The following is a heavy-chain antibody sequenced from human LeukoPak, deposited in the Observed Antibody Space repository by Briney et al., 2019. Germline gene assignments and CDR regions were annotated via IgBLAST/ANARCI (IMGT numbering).Heavy chain of an antibody. J-gene: IGHJ4*02. CDR3: ARAAALDS. CDR2: IYSSGST. V-gene: IGHV4-4*07. Sequence: SETLSLTCTVSGGSISSYYWTWVWQPAGKGLEWIGRIYSSGSTNYNPSLKSRVSMTVDTSKNQFSLKLSSVTAADSALYYCARAAALDSWGQGTLVTVSS. D-gene: IGHD6-13*01. CDR1: GGSISSYY.